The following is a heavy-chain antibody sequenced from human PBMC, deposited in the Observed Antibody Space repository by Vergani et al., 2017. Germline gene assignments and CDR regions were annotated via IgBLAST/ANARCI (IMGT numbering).Heavy chain of an antibody. Sequence: QVQLVQSGAEVKKPGASVKVSCKASGYTFTSYGISWVRQAPGQGLEWMGWISAYNGNTNYAQKLQGRVTMTTDTSTSTAYMELRSLRSDDTAVYYCAGHCSSTSCYTVGWFDPWGQGTLVTVSS. D-gene: IGHD2-2*02. CDR2: ISAYNGNT. CDR3: AGHCSSTSCYTVGWFDP. J-gene: IGHJ5*02. CDR1: GYTFTSYG. V-gene: IGHV1-18*04.